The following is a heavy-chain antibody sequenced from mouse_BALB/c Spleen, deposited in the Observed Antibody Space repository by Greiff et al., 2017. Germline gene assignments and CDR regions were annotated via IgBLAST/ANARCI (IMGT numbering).Heavy chain of an antibody. CDR3: ARVGYYAMDY. CDR2: ISDGGSYT. Sequence: DVQLQESGGGLVKPGGSLKLSCAASGFTFSDYYMYWVRQTPEKRLEWVATISDGGSYTYYPDSVKGRFTISRDNAKNNLYLQMSSLKSDDTAMYYCARVGYYAMDYWGQGTSVTVSS. J-gene: IGHJ4*01. V-gene: IGHV5-4*02. CDR1: GFTFSDYY.